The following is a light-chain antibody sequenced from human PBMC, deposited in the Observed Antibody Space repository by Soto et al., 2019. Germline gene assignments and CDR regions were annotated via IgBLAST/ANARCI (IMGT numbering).Light chain of an antibody. CDR2: GAS. V-gene: IGKV3-20*01. Sequence: EIVLTQSPGTLSLSPGERATLSCRASQSVSSSYLAWYQQKPGQAPRLLIYGASSRATGIPDRFSGSGSGTEFTLTISRLEPEDCAVYYCQQYGSSPTWTFGQGTKVEIK. CDR1: QSVSSSY. CDR3: QQYGSSPTWT. J-gene: IGKJ1*01.